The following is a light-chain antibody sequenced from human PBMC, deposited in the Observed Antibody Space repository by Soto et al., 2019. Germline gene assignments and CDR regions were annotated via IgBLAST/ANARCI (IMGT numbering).Light chain of an antibody. CDR1: QSVISN. CDR2: RAS. CDR3: QTYDSWPL. Sequence: EIVMTQSPATLSVSPGERATLSCRASQSVISNVAWYQQIPGQTPRLLIYRASIRATGVPSRFSGSGSGTEFTLTISGLQSEDFAVYYCQTYDSWPLFGQGTRLEIK. J-gene: IGKJ5*01. V-gene: IGKV3-15*01.